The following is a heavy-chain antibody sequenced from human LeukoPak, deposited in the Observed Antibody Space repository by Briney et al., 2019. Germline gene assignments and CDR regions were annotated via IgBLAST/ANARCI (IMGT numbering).Heavy chain of an antibody. CDR3: ARVLQGVYYFDY. V-gene: IGHV4-59*01. CDR2: IYYSGSN. J-gene: IGHJ4*02. CDR1: GGSISSYY. D-gene: IGHD4-11*01. Sequence: SETLSLTCTVSGGSISSYYWSWIRQPPGKGLEWIGYIYYSGSNNYNPSLKSGVTISVETSKNKFSLRLSSVTAADPAVYYCARVLQGVYYFDYWGQGTLVTVSS.